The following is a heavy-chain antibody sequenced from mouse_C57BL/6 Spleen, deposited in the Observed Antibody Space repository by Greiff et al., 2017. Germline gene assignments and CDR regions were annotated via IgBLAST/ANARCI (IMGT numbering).Heavy chain of an antibody. CDR1: GYTFTDYE. CDR2: IDPETGGT. Sequence: VKLMESGAELVRPGASVTLSCKASGYTFTDYEMHWVKQTPVHGLEWIGAIDPETGGTAYNQKFKGKAILTADKSSSTAYMVLRSLTSEDSAVYYCTRYDYDFAYWGQGTLVTVSA. D-gene: IGHD2-4*01. V-gene: IGHV1-15*01. J-gene: IGHJ3*01. CDR3: TRYDYDFAY.